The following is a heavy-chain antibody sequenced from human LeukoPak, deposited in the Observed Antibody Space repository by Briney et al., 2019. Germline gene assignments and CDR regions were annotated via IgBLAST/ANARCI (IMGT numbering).Heavy chain of an antibody. CDR1: RYTFTGYY. CDR2: INPNSGGT. D-gene: IGHD3-10*01. J-gene: IGHJ4*02. Sequence: ASLKVSCKASRYTFTGYYMHWVRQAPGQRLEWMGWINPNSGGTNHAQKFQGRVTMTRDTSISTAYMELSRLRSDDTAVYYCARDRPLDADDYYGFYYLDYWGQGTLVTVSS. CDR3: ARDRPLDADDYYGFYYLDY. V-gene: IGHV1-2*02.